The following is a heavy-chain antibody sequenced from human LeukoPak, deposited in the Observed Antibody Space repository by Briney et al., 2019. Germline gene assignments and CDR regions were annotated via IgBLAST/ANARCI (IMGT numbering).Heavy chain of an antibody. CDR1: GFPFSSYS. CDR2: ISSSSSYI. V-gene: IGHV3-21*01. CDR3: ARDRGQQLALDY. Sequence: GGSLSLSCAASGFPFSSYSMNWVRQAPGKGLEWVSSISSSSSYIYYADSVKGRFTISRDNAKNSLYLQMNSLRAEDTAVYYCARDRGQQLALDYWGQGTLVTVSS. J-gene: IGHJ4*02. D-gene: IGHD6-13*01.